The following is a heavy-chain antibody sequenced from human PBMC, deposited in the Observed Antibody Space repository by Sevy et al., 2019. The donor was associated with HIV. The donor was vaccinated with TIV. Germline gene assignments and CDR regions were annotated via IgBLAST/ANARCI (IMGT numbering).Heavy chain of an antibody. CDR3: ARDCSSTTCLWGMDV. CDR1: GFSFSNYW. J-gene: IGHJ6*02. D-gene: IGHD2-2*01. CDR2: IKLDGSEK. Sequence: GGSLRLSCAASGFSFSNYWMSWVRQAPGKGLEWVANIKLDGSEKYYVDSVKGRFTRSRDNAKKSLYLQMNSLRTEDTAVDYGARDCSSTTCLWGMDVWGQGTPVTVSS. V-gene: IGHV3-7*03.